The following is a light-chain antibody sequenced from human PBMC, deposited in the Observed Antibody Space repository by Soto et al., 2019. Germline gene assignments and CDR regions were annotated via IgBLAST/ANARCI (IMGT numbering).Light chain of an antibody. CDR1: NIGSKR. Sequence: SYELTQPPSVSVAPEKTARITCGGNNIGSKRVHWYRQKPGQAPGLVIYYDSDRPSGIPERFSGSNSGNTATLTISRVEDGDEADYYCQVWDITTDHYVFGTGTKLTVL. J-gene: IGLJ1*01. CDR2: YDS. CDR3: QVWDITTDHYV. V-gene: IGLV3-21*04.